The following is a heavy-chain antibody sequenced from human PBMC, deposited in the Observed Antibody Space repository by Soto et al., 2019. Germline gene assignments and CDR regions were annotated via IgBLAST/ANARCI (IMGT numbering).Heavy chain of an antibody. V-gene: IGHV4-39*07. CDR3: ARTGNLWSGYSDQLDY. D-gene: IGHD3-3*01. CDR1: GDSIISSDFY. CDR2: IFYLGSS. J-gene: IGHJ4*02. Sequence: PSETLSLTCTVSGDSIISSDFYWGWVRQPPGKGLEWIGSIFYLGSSYYNPSLKSRVTMSVDTSKNQFSLKLSSVTAADTAVYYCARTGNLWSGYSDQLDYWGQGTLVTVSS.